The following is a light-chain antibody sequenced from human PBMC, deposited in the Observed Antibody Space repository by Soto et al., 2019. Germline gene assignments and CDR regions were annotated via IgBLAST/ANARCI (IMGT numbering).Light chain of an antibody. Sequence: DIVMTQSPLSLPVTPGEPASISCRSSQSLLHSNGYNYLDWYLQKPGQSPQLLIYLGSNRVSGVPDRFSGSGSGTDFTLKISRVEAEDVGVYYCMQALQTPLYTFGQGTKLEIK. CDR1: QSLLHSNGYNY. CDR2: LGS. CDR3: MQALQTPLYT. V-gene: IGKV2-28*01. J-gene: IGKJ2*01.